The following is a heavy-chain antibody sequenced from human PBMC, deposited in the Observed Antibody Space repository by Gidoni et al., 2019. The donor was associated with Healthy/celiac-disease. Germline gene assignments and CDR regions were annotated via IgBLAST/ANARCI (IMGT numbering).Heavy chain of an antibody. D-gene: IGHD1-26*01. CDR3: ARVCGSPSGGYYFDY. CDR2: ISSSSSYI. CDR1: GFTFSSYS. J-gene: IGHJ4*02. V-gene: IGHV3-21*01. Sequence: EVQLVESGGGLVKPGGSLRLSCAASGFTFSSYSMNWVRQAPGKGLEWVSSISSSSSYIYYADSVKGRFTISRDNAKNSLYLQMNSLRAEDTAVYYCARVCGSPSGGYYFDYWGQGTLVTVSS.